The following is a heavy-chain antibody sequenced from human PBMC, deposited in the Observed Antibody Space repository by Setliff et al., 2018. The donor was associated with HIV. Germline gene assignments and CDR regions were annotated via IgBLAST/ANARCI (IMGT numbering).Heavy chain of an antibody. CDR2: INNGDRT. D-gene: IGHD6-19*01. J-gene: IGHJ4*02. Sequence: SETLSLTCAVYGGSFSGYSWSWIRQPPGKGLEWIGEINNGDRTAYNPSLKSRVTISVDTSKNQFSLKLTSVTAADMGVYYCARGRKKTLAVSGTRYFDFWGQGTLVTVSS. V-gene: IGHV4-34*01. CDR3: ARGRKKTLAVSGTRYFDF. CDR1: GGSFSGYS.